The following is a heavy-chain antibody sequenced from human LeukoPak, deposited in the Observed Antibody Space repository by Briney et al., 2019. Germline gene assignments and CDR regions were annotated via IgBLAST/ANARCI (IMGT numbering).Heavy chain of an antibody. V-gene: IGHV3-23*01. D-gene: IGHD2-8*01. CDR3: ARDKDCTNGVCYTSHFDY. CDR2: ISSTGGTT. CDR1: GITFSSYG. J-gene: IGHJ4*02. Sequence: GGSLRLSCAASGITFSSYGMSWVRQAPGKGLEWVSSISSTGGTTYYADSVKGRFTISRDNSKNTLYLHMNSLRAEDTAVYYCARDKDCTNGVCYTSHFDYWGQGTLVTVSS.